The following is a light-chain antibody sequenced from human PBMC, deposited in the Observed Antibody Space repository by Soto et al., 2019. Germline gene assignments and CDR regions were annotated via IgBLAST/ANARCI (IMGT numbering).Light chain of an antibody. J-gene: IGKJ1*01. V-gene: IGKV3-15*01. CDR2: GAS. CDR1: QSVSSS. Sequence: EILMTQSPATLSVSPGERATLSCRASQSVSSSLAWYQQKAGQAPRLLIYGASTRATGIPARFSGSGSGTEFTLTISSLQSEDFGVYYCQQRTDRPPWTFGQGTKVESK. CDR3: QQRTDRPPWT.